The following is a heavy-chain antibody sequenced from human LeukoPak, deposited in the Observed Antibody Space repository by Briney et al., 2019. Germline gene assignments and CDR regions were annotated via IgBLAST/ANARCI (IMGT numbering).Heavy chain of an antibody. CDR3: ARLYDSSVSY. CDR1: GGSISSSSYY. Sequence: SETLSLTCTVPGGSISSSSYYWGWIRQPPGKGLEWIGSIYYNGSTYYNPSLKSRVTISVDTSKNQFSLKLSSVTAADTAVYYCARLYDSSVSYWGQGTLVTVSS. D-gene: IGHD3-22*01. J-gene: IGHJ4*02. CDR2: IYYNGST. V-gene: IGHV4-39*01.